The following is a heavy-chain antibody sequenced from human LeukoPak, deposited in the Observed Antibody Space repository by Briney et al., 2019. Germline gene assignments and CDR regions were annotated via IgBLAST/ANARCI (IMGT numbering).Heavy chain of an antibody. CDR2: INAGNGNT. CDR3: ARDRSRGYYYGSGSYLLDY. J-gene: IGHJ4*02. Sequence: ASVKVSCKASGYTFTSYAMHWVRQAPGQRLEGMGWINAGNGNTKYSQKFQGRVTITRDTSASTAYMELSSLRSEDTAVYYCARDRSRGYYYGSGSYLLDYWGQGTLVTVSS. CDR1: GYTFTSYA. D-gene: IGHD3-10*01. V-gene: IGHV1-3*01.